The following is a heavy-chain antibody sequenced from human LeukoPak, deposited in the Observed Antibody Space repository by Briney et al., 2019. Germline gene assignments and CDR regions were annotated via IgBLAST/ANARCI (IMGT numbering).Heavy chain of an antibody. J-gene: IGHJ5*02. Sequence: PGGSLRLSCAASGFTFSSYWMSWVRQAPGKGLEWVAVISYDGSNKYYADSVKGRFTISRDNSKNTLYLQMNSLRAEDTAVYYCATKREGYYDFWSGYYTNNWFDPWGQGTLVTVSS. V-gene: IGHV3-30*03. CDR2: ISYDGSNK. CDR1: GFTFSSYW. CDR3: ATKREGYYDFWSGYYTNNWFDP. D-gene: IGHD3-3*01.